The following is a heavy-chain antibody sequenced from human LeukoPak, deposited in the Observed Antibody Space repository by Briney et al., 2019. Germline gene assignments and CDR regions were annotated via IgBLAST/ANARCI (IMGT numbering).Heavy chain of an antibody. CDR1: GFTFSKYG. CDR2: MWSDGSNR. CDR3: ARVAGFSSGWYAFDI. D-gene: IGHD6-19*01. V-gene: IGHV3-33*01. J-gene: IGHJ3*02. Sequence: GRSLTLSCVASGFTFSKYGMHWVRQAPGRGLEWVAAMWSDGSNRYHADSVEGRFTIARDNPKNTLYLQMNSLRAEDTAVYYCARVAGFSSGWYAFDIWGQGTMVTVSS.